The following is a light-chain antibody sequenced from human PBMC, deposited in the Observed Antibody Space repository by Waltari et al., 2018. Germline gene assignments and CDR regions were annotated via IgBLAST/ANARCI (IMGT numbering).Light chain of an antibody. CDR1: QSILYNSYDKNY. Sequence: DIVMTQSPEFLSVSLGERATINCKSSQSILYNSYDKNYLAWYQQKPGQPPKLLIYWASTRQSGVPDRFSGSGSGTDFTLTINSLQAEDVAVYYCQQYYSRRTFGRGTRVEIK. CDR3: QQYYSRRT. CDR2: WAS. J-gene: IGKJ1*01. V-gene: IGKV4-1*01.